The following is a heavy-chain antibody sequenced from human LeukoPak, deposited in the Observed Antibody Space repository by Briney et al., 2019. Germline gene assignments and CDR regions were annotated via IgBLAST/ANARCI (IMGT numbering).Heavy chain of an antibody. CDR3: ASFFPRYGLSDFWSGYYYYMDV. CDR2: ISAYNGNT. D-gene: IGHD3-3*01. J-gene: IGHJ6*03. Sequence: ASVKVSCKASGYTFTSYGISWVRQAPGQGLEWMGWISAYNGNTEYAPKLQGRVTVTTHPSTSTDYLELRRPQSDDTAVYYCASFFPRYGLSDFWSGYYYYMDVWAKGPRSPSP. CDR1: GYTFTSYG. V-gene: IGHV1-18*01.